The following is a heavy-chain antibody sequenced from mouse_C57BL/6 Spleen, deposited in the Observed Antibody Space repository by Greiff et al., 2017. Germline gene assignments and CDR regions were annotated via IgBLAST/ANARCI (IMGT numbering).Heavy chain of an antibody. J-gene: IGHJ3*01. CDR3: EIYYGYDGPSFAY. CDR1: GYTFTSYG. CDR2: IYPRSGNT. Sequence: LVESGAELARPGASVKLSCKASGYTFTSYGISWVKQRTGQGLEWIGEIYPRSGNTYYNEKFKGKATLTADKSSSTAYMELRSLTSEDSAVYFCEIYYGYDGPSFAYWGQGTLVTVSA. V-gene: IGHV1-81*01. D-gene: IGHD2-2*01.